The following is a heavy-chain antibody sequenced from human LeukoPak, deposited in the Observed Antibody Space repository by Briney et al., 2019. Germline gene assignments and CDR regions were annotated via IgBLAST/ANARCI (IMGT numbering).Heavy chain of an antibody. CDR2: IYYSGST. J-gene: IGHJ4*02. D-gene: IGHD1-1*01. CDR1: GGSFSGYY. CDR3: ARRTRNENFDY. Sequence: PSETLSLTCAVYGGSFSGYYWSWIRQHPGKGLEWIGYIYYSGSTYYNPSLKSRVTISVGTSKNQFSLRLSSVTAADTAVYYCARRTRNENFDYWGQGTLVTVSS. V-gene: IGHV4-31*11.